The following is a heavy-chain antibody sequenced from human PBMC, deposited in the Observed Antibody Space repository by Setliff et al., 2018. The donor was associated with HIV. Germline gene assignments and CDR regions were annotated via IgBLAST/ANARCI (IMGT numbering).Heavy chain of an antibody. D-gene: IGHD3-10*01. J-gene: IGHJ5*02. CDR3: ARERLTFGEFANWFDP. V-gene: IGHV4-59*12. CDR2: IYYSGST. Sequence: PSETLSLTCTVSGGSIVRYYWTWIRQPPGKGLEWIGYIYYSGSTNYNPSLKSRVIISVDTSKMQISLKLRSVTAADTAVYYCARERLTFGEFANWFDPWGQGTLVTVSS. CDR1: GGSIVRYY.